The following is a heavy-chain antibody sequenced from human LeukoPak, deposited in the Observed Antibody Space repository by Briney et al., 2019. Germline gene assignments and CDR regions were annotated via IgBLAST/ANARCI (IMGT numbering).Heavy chain of an antibody. CDR2: IFHGRT. CDR1: GASVGSTEYY. Sequence: PSETLSLTCTVSGASVGSTEYYWSWVRQPPGKGLEWIGYIFHGRTFYSPSLKSRAAISVDTSKNQFTLRLTSVTAADTAVYFCASAVDYYYDSSGFRYWGQGTLVPVSS. J-gene: IGHJ4*02. D-gene: IGHD3-22*01. CDR3: ASAVDYYYDSSGFRY. V-gene: IGHV4-30-4*01.